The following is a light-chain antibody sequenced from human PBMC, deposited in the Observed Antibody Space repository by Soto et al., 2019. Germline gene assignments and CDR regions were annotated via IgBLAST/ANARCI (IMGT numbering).Light chain of an antibody. Sequence: EIVVTQSPAILSVSPGERVTLSCRASQSVLTNLAWYQQKLGQAPRLLIYGASTRATGVPARFSGSGSGTEFTLTISSLQSEDFAVYYCQQYDNWSTFGGGTKVQI. CDR1: QSVLTN. J-gene: IGKJ4*01. CDR3: QQYDNWST. CDR2: GAS. V-gene: IGKV3-15*01.